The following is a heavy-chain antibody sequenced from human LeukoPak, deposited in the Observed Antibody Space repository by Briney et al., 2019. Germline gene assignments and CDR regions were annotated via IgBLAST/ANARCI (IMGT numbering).Heavy chain of an antibody. D-gene: IGHD2-15*01. Sequence: PGGSLRLSCAASGFTVSSNYMSWVRQAPGKGLEWVSVIYSGGSTYYADSVKGRFTISRDNSKNTLYLQMNSLRAEDTAVYYCARDLPICSGGSFYTGPFDYWGQGTLVTVSS. CDR3: ARDLPICSGGSFYTGPFDY. J-gene: IGHJ4*02. CDR2: IYSGGST. CDR1: GFTVSSNY. V-gene: IGHV3-53*01.